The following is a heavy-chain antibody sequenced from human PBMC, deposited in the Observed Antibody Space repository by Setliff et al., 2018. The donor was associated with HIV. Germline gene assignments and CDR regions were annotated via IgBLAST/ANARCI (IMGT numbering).Heavy chain of an antibody. Sequence: GALRLSCSASGFTFSRYALHWVRQAPGKGLEYVSAISSNGGSTYYADSVKGRFTISRDNAKNSLYLQMNSLRAEDTAVYYCARLMYSSGPGSFDYWGQGTLVTVSS. V-gene: IGHV3-64*04. CDR2: ISSNGGST. D-gene: IGHD6-19*01. CDR3: ARLMYSSGPGSFDY. J-gene: IGHJ4*02. CDR1: GFTFSRYA.